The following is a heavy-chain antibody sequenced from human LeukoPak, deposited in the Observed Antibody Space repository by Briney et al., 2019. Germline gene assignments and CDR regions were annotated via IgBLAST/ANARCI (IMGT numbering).Heavy chain of an antibody. CDR1: GGTFSSYA. CDR3: ARDNYYDSSGYYLGSWFDP. CDR2: INPNSGGT. Sequence: GASVKVSCKASGGTFSSYAISWVRQAPGQGLEWMGRINPNSGGTNYAQKFQGRVTMTRDTSITTVYMELNRLRSDDTAVYYCARDNYYDSSGYYLGSWFDPWGQGTLVTVSS. J-gene: IGHJ5*02. D-gene: IGHD3-22*01. V-gene: IGHV1-2*06.